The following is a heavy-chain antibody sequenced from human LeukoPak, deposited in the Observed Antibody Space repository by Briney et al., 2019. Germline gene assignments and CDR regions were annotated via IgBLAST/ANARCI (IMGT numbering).Heavy chain of an antibody. V-gene: IGHV4-39*01. CDR3: ASLYDFWSAFHS. Sequence: SETLSLTCTVSGSSISSSVYYWGWIRQPPGKGLEWIGSIDYSGSTYYNPSLESRLTISVDTSKNQFSLKLSSVTAADTAAYYCASLYDFWSAFHSWGQGTLVTVSS. D-gene: IGHD3-3*01. CDR1: GSSISSSVYY. J-gene: IGHJ4*02. CDR2: IDYSGST.